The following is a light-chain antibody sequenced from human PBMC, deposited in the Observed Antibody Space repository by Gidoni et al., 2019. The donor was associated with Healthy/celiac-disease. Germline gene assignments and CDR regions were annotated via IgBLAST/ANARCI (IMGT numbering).Light chain of an antibody. CDR3: CSYAGSYTSL. V-gene: IGLV2-11*01. Sequence: QSALTQPRSVSGSPGQSVTISCTGTSSDVGGYNYVSWYQQHPGKAPKRMIYDVSKRPSGVPDRFSGSKSGNTASLTITGLQAEDEADYYCCSYAGSYTSLFGGGTKLTVL. CDR2: DVS. J-gene: IGLJ2*01. CDR1: SSDVGGYNY.